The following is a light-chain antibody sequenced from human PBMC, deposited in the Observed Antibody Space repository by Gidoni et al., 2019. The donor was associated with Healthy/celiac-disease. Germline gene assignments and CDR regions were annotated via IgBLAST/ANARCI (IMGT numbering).Light chain of an antibody. J-gene: IGKJ2*01. CDR1: QSVLYSSNNKNF. CDR2: WAS. Sequence: DIVMTQSPDSLAVSLGERATINCKSSQSVLYSSNNKNFLAWYQQKPGQPPKLLISWASTRESGVPDRFSSGGSGADFTLTISSLQAEDVAVYFCQHYYSTPPTFGQGTKLEIK. CDR3: QHYYSTPPT. V-gene: IGKV4-1*01.